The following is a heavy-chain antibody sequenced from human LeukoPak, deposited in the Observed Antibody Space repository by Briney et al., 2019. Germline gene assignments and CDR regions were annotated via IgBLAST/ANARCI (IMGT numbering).Heavy chain of an antibody. CDR2: INAGNGNT. CDR3: ARDHYRSSGWPLSYWFDP. CDR1: GYTFTSYA. Sequence: GASVKVSCKASGYTFTSYAMHWVRQAPGQRLEWMGWINAGNGNTKYSQKFQGRVTITRDTSASTAYMELSSLRSEDTAVYYCARDHYRSSGWPLSYWFDPWGQGTLVTVS. J-gene: IGHJ5*02. D-gene: IGHD6-19*01. V-gene: IGHV1-3*01.